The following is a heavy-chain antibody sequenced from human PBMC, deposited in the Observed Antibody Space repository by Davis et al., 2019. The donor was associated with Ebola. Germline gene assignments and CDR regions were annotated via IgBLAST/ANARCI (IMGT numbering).Heavy chain of an antibody. J-gene: IGHJ5*02. CDR2: ISATGGST. CDR3: AKSAGTPGWFGP. CDR1: GFTFSSDA. D-gene: IGHD1-1*01. Sequence: PGGSLRLSCAASGFTFSSDAMSWVRQAPGKGLEWVSVISATGGSTYDADSVKGRFTSSRDNSKNTLYMEMNSLRAEDTALYYCAKSAGTPGWFGPWGQGTLVTVSS. V-gene: IGHV3-23*01.